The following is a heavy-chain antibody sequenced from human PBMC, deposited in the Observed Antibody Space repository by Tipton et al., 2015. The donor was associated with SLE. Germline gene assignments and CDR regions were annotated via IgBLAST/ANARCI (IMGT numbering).Heavy chain of an antibody. D-gene: IGHD6-13*01. CDR1: GGSVSSSSYH. J-gene: IGHJ4*02. V-gene: IGHV4-39*07. Sequence: LRLSCIVSGGSVSSSSYHWGWIRQSPGKGLEWIGNLDYSGTTYYNPSLQRRVTISLDTSTNRLSLKLSSVIAADTAVYYCARVNRVAADVDFWGQGTLVAVPS. CDR3: ARVNRVAADVDF. CDR2: LDYSGTT.